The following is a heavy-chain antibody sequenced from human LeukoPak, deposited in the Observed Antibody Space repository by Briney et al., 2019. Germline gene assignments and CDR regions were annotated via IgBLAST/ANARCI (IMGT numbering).Heavy chain of an antibody. CDR3: VRERGSRGSYYYDH. CDR2: ISSGSSTM. D-gene: IGHD1-26*01. V-gene: IGHV3-48*02. Sequence: GGSLRLSCAASGFMYSGFDMSWVRQAPGKGLEWVSYISSGSSTMYYAESVKGRFTISRDNAKTSLFLQMNGLRDEDTAVYYCVRERGSRGSYYYDHWGQGALVTVSS. CDR1: GFMYSGFD. J-gene: IGHJ4*02.